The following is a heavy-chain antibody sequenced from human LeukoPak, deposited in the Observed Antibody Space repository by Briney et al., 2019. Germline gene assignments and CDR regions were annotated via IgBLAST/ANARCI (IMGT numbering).Heavy chain of an antibody. CDR2: IADDGKTT. D-gene: IGHD3-10*02. V-gene: IGHV3-30*18. Sequence: GGSLRLSCAASGFTFSSYGTHWVRQAPGKGLEWVAVIADDGKTTYYADSVKGRFTISRDNSKNTLYLQMNSLRVEDTAVYYCAELGITMIGGVWGKGTTVTISS. J-gene: IGHJ6*04. CDR3: AELGITMIGGV. CDR1: GFTFSSYG.